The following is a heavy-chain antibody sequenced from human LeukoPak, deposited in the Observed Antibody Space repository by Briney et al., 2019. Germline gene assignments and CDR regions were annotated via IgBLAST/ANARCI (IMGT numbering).Heavy chain of an antibody. D-gene: IGHD6-6*01. CDR2: ISWNSGSI. CDR3: ARKKSVYRSSSSTYYYMDV. CDR1: GFTFDDYA. Sequence: GRSLRLSCAASGFTFDDYAMHWVRQAPGKGLEWVSGISWNSGSIGYADSVKGRFTISRDNSKSTLYLQMNSLRAEDTAVYHCARKKSVYRSSSSTYYYMDVWGKGTTVTVSS. V-gene: IGHV3-9*01. J-gene: IGHJ6*03.